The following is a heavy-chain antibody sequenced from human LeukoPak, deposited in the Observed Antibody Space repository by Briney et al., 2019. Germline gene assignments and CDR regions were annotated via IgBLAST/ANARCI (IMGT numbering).Heavy chain of an antibody. CDR1: GFTFRTYG. CDR2: ISYDGTTK. V-gene: IGHV3-30*18. Sequence: GRSLRLSCGVSGFTFRTYGTHWVRQAPGKGLEWVSIISYDGTTKDYTDSVKGRFTISRDNSKNTLYLQMTSLRTEDTAVYYCAKGVETSTTGELPYYFDYWGQGTLVTVSS. CDR3: AKGVETSTTGELPYYFDY. D-gene: IGHD3-10*01. J-gene: IGHJ4*02.